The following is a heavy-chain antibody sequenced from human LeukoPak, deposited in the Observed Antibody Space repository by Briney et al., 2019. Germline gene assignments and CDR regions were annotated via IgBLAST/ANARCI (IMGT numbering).Heavy chain of an antibody. CDR1: GGSFSGYY. CDR3: ARDSRAAYYDFWSGYYLGYYYGMDV. D-gene: IGHD3-3*01. Sequence: SETLSLTCAVYGGSFSGYYWSWIRQPPGKGLEWVGEINHSGSTNYNPSLKSRVTISVDTSKNQFSLKLSSVTAADTAVYYCARDSRAAYYDFWSGYYLGYYYGMDVWGQGTTVTVSS. V-gene: IGHV4-34*01. CDR2: INHSGST. J-gene: IGHJ6*02.